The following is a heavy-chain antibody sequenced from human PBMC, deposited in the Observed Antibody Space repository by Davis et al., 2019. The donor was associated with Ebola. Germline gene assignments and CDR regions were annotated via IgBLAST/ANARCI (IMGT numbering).Heavy chain of an antibody. CDR3: AKDNTYSSGWWGGYYFDY. CDR1: GFTFSSYG. V-gene: IGHV3-30*18. Sequence: GGSLRLSCAASGFTFSSYGMHWVRQAPGQGLECVAVISYDGSNKYYADSVKGRFTISRDNSKNTLYLQMNSLRAEDTAVYYCAKDNTYSSGWWGGYYFDYWGQGTLVTVSS. D-gene: IGHD6-19*01. J-gene: IGHJ4*02. CDR2: ISYDGSNK.